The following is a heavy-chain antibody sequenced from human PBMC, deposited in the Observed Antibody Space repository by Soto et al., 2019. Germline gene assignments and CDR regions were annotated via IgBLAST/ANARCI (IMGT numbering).Heavy chain of an antibody. CDR1: GFTFSSYG. J-gene: IGHJ4*02. CDR3: AKAAGYSSSWSLFDY. D-gene: IGHD6-13*01. V-gene: IGHV3-30*18. Sequence: QVQLVESGGGVVQPGRSLRLSCAASGFTFSSYGMHGVRQAPGKGLEWVAVISYDGSNKYYADSVKGRFTISRDNSKNTLYLQMNSLRAEDTAVYYCAKAAGYSSSWSLFDYWGQGTLVTVSS. CDR2: ISYDGSNK.